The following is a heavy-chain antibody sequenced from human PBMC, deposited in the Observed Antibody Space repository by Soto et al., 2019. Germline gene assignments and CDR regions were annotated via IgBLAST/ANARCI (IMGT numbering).Heavy chain of an antibody. CDR2: ISGSGGST. D-gene: IGHD6-13*01. Sequence: EVQLLESGGGLVQPGGSLRLSCAASGFTFSSYAMNWVRQAPGKGLEWVSVISGSGGSTYYADSVKGRFTISRDNSKNTLYLLMKSLRAEDTAVYYCARRSSSWYFDYWGQGTLVTVSS. CDR1: GFTFSSYA. J-gene: IGHJ4*02. V-gene: IGHV3-23*01. CDR3: ARRSSSWYFDY.